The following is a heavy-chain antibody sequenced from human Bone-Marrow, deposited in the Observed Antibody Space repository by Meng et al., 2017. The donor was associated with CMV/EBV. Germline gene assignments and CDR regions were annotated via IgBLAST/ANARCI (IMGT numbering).Heavy chain of an antibody. V-gene: IGHV1-69*10. D-gene: IGHD1-26*01. Sequence: SVKVSCKASGGTFSSYAISWVRQAPGQGLEWMGGISPILGIANYAQKFQGRVTITADKSTSTAYMELSSLRSEDTAVYYCARDREGYDYWGQGTLVTVSS. CDR2: ISPILGIA. J-gene: IGHJ4*02. CDR3: ARDREGYDY. CDR1: GGTFSSYA.